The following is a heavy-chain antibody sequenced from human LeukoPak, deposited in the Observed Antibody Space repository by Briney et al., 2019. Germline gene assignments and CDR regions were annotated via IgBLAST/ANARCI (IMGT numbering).Heavy chain of an antibody. Sequence: SETLSLTCAVYGGSFSGYYWSWIRQPPGKGLEWIGEINHSGSTNYNPSLKSRVTISVDTSKNQFSLKLSSVTAADTAVYYCASGQTGTDFDYWGQGTLVTVSS. J-gene: IGHJ4*02. D-gene: IGHD1-1*01. V-gene: IGHV4-34*01. CDR2: INHSGST. CDR3: ASGQTGTDFDY. CDR1: GGSFSGYY.